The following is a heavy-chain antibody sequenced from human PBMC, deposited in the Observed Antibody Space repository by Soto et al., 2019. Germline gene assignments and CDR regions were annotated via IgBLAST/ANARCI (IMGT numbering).Heavy chain of an antibody. D-gene: IGHD6-19*01. V-gene: IGHV2-5*02. CDR2: LYWDDDK. J-gene: IGHJ4*02. CDR3: APTVVAGVGYYFDS. CDR1: GFSLSSTRMA. Sequence: QITLKESGPTLVKPTQTLTLTCTFSGFSLSSTRMAVGWIRQPPGKAREWLALLYWDDDKRYSPFLKSRLAIANDPSKNQLLLTTSTTDPVDTATYYCAPTVVAGVGYYFDSWGQGALVTVSS.